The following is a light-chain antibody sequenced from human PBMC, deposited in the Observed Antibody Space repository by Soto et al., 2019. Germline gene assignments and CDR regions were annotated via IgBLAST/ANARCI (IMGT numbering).Light chain of an antibody. J-gene: IGLJ1*01. CDR2: EVS. CDR1: SSDVGAYDY. V-gene: IGLV2-14*03. CDR3: SSYTTSSTRV. Sequence: QSALTQPASVSGSPGQSITISCTGTSSDVGAYDYVSWYQQRPDKAPKLMIYEVSYRPSGVSNRFSGSKSVNTATLTISGLQAEDEADYYCSSYTTSSTRVFGTGTKLTVL.